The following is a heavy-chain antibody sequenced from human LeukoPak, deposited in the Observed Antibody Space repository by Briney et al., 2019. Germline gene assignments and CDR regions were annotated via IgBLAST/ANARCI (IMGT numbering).Heavy chain of an antibody. J-gene: IGHJ4*02. V-gene: IGHV1-69*04. Sequence: SVKVSCKASGGTFSGYTISWVRQAPGQGLEWMGRIIPILGIANYAQKFQGRVTITADKSTSTAYMELSSLRSEDTAVYYCARDGDYYDSSGYYGYWGQGTLVTVSS. D-gene: IGHD3-22*01. CDR1: GGTFSGYT. CDR2: IIPILGIA. CDR3: ARDGDYYDSSGYYGY.